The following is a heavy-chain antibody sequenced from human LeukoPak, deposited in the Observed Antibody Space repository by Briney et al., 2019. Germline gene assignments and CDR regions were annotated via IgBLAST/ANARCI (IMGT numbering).Heavy chain of an antibody. CDR1: GFTFSSYW. D-gene: IGHD3-9*01. J-gene: IGHJ6*03. CDR3: ARAGNYDILTGYTAYDYYYYMDV. Sequence: GGSLRLSCAASGFTFSSYWMSWVRQAPGKGLEWVANIKQDGSEKYYVDSAKGRFTISRDNAKNSLYLQMNSLRAEDTAVYYCARAGNYDILTGYTAYDYYYYMDVWGKGTTVTVSS. V-gene: IGHV3-7*01. CDR2: IKQDGSEK.